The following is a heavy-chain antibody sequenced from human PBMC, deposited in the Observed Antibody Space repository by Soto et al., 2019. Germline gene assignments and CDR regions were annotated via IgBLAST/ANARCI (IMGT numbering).Heavy chain of an antibody. CDR1: GFTFSSYA. V-gene: IGHV3-23*01. Sequence: HPGGSLRLSCAASGFTFSSYAMSWVRQAPGKGLEWVSAISGSGGSTYYADSVKGRFTISRDNSKNTLYLQMNSLRAEDTAVYYCAKFLSLLLEWSHTLDYWGQGTLVTVSS. J-gene: IGHJ4*02. CDR2: ISGSGGST. D-gene: IGHD3-3*01. CDR3: AKFLSLLLEWSHTLDY.